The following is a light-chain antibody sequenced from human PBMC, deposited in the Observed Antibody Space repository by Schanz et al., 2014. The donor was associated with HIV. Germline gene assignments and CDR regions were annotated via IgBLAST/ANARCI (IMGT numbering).Light chain of an antibody. CDR2: GAS. Sequence: VLTQSPGTLSLSPGERATLSCRASQSVSTTYLAWYQHKPGQAPRLLISGASNRAAGIPDRFSGTGSGTEFTLTINRLEPEDFAVYYCQQYGSSPRTFGQGTKVEIK. CDR3: QQYGSSPRT. J-gene: IGKJ1*01. V-gene: IGKV3-20*01. CDR1: QSVSTTY.